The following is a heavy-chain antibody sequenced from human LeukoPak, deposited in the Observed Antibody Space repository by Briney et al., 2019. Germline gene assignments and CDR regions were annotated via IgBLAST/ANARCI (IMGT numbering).Heavy chain of an antibody. V-gene: IGHV1-58*01. CDR2: IVVGSGNT. CDR3: AALDYDILTGYYKDYYFDY. Sequence: TSVKVSCKASGFTFTSSAVQWVRQARGQRLGWIGWIVVGSGNTNYAQKFQERVTITRDMSTSTAYMELSSLRSEDTAVYYCAALDYDILTGYYKDYYFDYWGQGTLVTVSS. J-gene: IGHJ4*02. CDR1: GFTFTSSA. D-gene: IGHD3-9*01.